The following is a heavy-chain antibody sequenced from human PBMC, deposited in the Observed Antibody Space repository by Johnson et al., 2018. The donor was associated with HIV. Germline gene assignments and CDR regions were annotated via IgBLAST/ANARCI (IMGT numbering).Heavy chain of an antibody. J-gene: IGHJ3*02. V-gene: IGHV3-7*01. CDR3: ARDGYSSGWYGNDAFDI. CDR1: GFTFLSYW. Sequence: LQPAESGGGLLLPAGSLSLPCAASGFTFLSYWLSCARPSPGKGLVWVANIKQEGREKYFVDSVKGRFTISRDNAKNSLYLQMNSLRAEDTAVYYCARDGYSSGWYGNDAFDIWGQGTMVTVSS. D-gene: IGHD6-19*01. CDR2: IKQEGREK.